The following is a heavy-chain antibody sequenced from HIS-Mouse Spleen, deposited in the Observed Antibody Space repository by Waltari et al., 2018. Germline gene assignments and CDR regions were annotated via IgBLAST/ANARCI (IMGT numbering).Heavy chain of an antibody. CDR3: AREIPYSSSWYDWYFDL. CDR2: IYYSATT. V-gene: IGHV4-39*07. D-gene: IGHD6-13*01. CDR1: GGSISSSSYY. Sequence: QLQLQESGPGLVKPSETLSLTCTVSGGSISSSSYYWGWIRQPPGKGLEWIGSIYYSATTYYNPSLKSRVTISVDTSKNQFSLKLSSVTAADTAVYSCAREIPYSSSWYDWYFDLWGRVTLVTVSS. J-gene: IGHJ2*01.